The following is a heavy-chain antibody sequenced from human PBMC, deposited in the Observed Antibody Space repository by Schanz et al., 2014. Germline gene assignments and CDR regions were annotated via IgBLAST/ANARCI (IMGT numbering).Heavy chain of an antibody. CDR3: ARDEGRDGYNLAFDV. Sequence: EVQLVESGGGLVKPGGSLRLSCVASGFPFSTYSIHWVRQAPGKGLEWVSYIRSDNNYIYYADSVKGRFTISRDSSKNTLFLQMNSLRAEDTAVYFCARDEGRDGYNLAFDVWGQGTTVTVSS. CDR1: GFPFSTYS. CDR2: IRSDNNYI. V-gene: IGHV3-21*04. J-gene: IGHJ6*02. D-gene: IGHD5-12*01.